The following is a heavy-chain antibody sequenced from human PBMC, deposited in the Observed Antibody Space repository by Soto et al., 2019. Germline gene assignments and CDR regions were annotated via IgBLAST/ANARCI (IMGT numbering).Heavy chain of an antibody. CDR1: GFTFSSYA. CDR3: AKHPSSGRYLDPFDY. D-gene: IGHD6-19*01. Sequence: GSLRLSCAASGFTFSSYAMSWVRQAPGKGLEWVSAISSSGGSTDYADSVKGRFTISRDNSKNTLYLQMNSLRAEDTAVYYCAKHPSSGRYLDPFDYWGQGTLVTVSS. CDR2: ISSSGGST. J-gene: IGHJ4*02. V-gene: IGHV3-23*01.